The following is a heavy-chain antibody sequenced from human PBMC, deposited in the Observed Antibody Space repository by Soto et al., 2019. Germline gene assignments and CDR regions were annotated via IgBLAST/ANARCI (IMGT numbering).Heavy chain of an antibody. J-gene: IGHJ4*02. D-gene: IGHD6-13*01. CDR1: GGSINSGGYY. Sequence: QVQLRESGPGLVKPSQTLSLTCTVSGGSINSGGYYWNWIRQHPGKGLEWIRYMYYIGSTYYNPFLRSRVIISADTSENHFSLKLSSVTAADTAVYFCARGYRQSGYSSSWVFDYWGQGALVNVSS. CDR3: ARGYRQSGYSSSWVFDY. CDR2: MYYIGST. V-gene: IGHV4-31*03.